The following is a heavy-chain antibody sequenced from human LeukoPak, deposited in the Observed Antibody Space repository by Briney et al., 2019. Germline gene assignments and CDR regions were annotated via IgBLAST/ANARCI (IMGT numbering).Heavy chain of an antibody. CDR3: ARDYRSTFDY. CDR2: LSSSGTTI. D-gene: IGHD1-26*01. J-gene: IGHJ4*02. CDR1: GFTFSDYY. Sequence: PGGSLRLYCAASGFTFSDYYMSWIRQASGKGLQWVSYLSSSGTTISYTDSVKGRFTISRDNAKNSLYLQMNSLRAEDTAVYYCARDYRSTFDYWGQGTLVTVSS. V-gene: IGHV3-11*01.